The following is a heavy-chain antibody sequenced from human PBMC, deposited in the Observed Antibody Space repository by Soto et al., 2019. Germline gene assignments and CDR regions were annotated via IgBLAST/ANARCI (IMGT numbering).Heavy chain of an antibody. J-gene: IGHJ4*02. CDR2: TSYDGSDE. V-gene: IGHV3-30-3*01. CDR3: ARGTSSLAAPHTVDY. D-gene: IGHD6-6*01. Sequence: QVQLVESGGGVVQPGRSLRLSCAASRFTFRSYAMHWVRQAPGKGLEWVAVTSYDGSDEYYADSVKGRFTISRDNSKNTLYLQLNSLRPEDTAVYYCARGTSSLAAPHTVDYWGQGTLVTVSS. CDR1: RFTFRSYA.